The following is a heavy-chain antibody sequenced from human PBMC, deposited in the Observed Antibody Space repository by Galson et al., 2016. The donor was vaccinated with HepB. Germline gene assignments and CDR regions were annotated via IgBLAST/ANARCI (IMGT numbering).Heavy chain of an antibody. CDR1: RFPFSNYW. D-gene: IGHD5-18*01. V-gene: IGHV3-7*04. CDR3: ARAQWILARRAAYFDH. Sequence: SLRLSCAASRFPFSNYWMNWVRQAPGRGLEWVANIKQEGNQEYYADSVKGRFTVSRDNARNPLYLQMNSLRADDTAVYYCARAQWILARRAAYFDHWGQGILVTVSS. J-gene: IGHJ4*02. CDR2: IKQEGNQE.